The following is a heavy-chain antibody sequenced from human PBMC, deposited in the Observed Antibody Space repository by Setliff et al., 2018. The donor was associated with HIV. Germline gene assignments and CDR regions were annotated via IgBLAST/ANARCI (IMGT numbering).Heavy chain of an antibody. V-gene: IGHV4-61*02. CDR2: VSPSGST. D-gene: IGHD6-19*01. Sequence: SETLSLTCTVSGGSLDSGNYYWSWIRQPAGKGLEWIGRVSPSGSTNYSPSLKSRVTISIDTSKQFSLNVRSLTAADTAVYYCARSNSGSGTGSGYYFHMGVWDKGTTVTVS. J-gene: IGHJ6*03. CDR1: GGSLDSGNYY. CDR3: ARSNSGSGTGSGYYFHMGV.